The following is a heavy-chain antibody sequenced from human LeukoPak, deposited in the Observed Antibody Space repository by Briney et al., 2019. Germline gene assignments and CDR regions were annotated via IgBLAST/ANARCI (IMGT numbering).Heavy chain of an antibody. Sequence: GGSLRLSCAASEFTFSSYSMNWVRQAPGKGLEWVSYITNSGNSKSYADSVKGRFTISRDNTKNSLYLQMNGLRAEDTAVYYCARVPSLGDFDYWGQGTLVTVSS. CDR2: ITNSGNSK. J-gene: IGHJ4*02. CDR3: ARVPSLGDFDY. D-gene: IGHD3-16*01. CDR1: EFTFSSYS. V-gene: IGHV3-48*01.